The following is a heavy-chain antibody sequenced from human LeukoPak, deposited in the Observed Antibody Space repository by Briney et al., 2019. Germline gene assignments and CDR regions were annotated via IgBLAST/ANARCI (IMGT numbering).Heavy chain of an antibody. CDR2: ISAYNGNT. V-gene: IGHV1-18*01. Sequence: AAVKVSCKASGYTFTSYGISWVRQAPGQGLEWMGWISAYNGNTNYAQKLQGRVTMTTDTSTSTAYMELRSLRSDDTAVYYCAVGDCGGDCYSSFDYWGQGTLVTVSS. D-gene: IGHD2-21*02. CDR1: GYTFTSYG. CDR3: AVGDCGGDCYSSFDY. J-gene: IGHJ4*02.